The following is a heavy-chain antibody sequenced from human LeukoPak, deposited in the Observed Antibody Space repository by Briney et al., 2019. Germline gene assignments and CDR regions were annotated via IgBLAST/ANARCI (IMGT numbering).Heavy chain of an antibody. CDR2: IYYSGST. CDR3: ARSLDDSSGYPQYYFDY. V-gene: IGHV4-31*03. Sequence: SQTLSLTRTVSGGSISSGGYYWSWIRQHPGKGLEWIGYIYYSGSTYYNPSLKSRVTISVDTSKNQFSLKLSSVTAADTAVYYCARSLDDSSGYPQYYFDYWGQGTLVTVSS. J-gene: IGHJ4*02. D-gene: IGHD3-22*01. CDR1: GGSISSGGYY.